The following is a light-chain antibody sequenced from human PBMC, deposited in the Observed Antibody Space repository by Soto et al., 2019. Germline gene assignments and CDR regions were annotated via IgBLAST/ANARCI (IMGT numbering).Light chain of an antibody. CDR2: TAS. V-gene: IGKV1-12*02. J-gene: IGKJ4*01. Sequence: DIQLTQSPSFLSASVGDRVTITCRASQGISSWLAWYQQKPGKAPNLLIYTASTLQTGVPSRFSGSGSGTDFTLTISSLQPEDFATYFCLSGHSRPFGGGTKVDIK. CDR3: LSGHSRP. CDR1: QGISSW.